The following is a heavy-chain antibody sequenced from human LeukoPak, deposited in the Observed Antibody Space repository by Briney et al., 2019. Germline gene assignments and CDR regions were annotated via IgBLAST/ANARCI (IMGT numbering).Heavy chain of an antibody. CDR1: GHTFTSYD. J-gene: IGHJ5*02. CDR3: VKDIAAAGTGT. Sequence: ASVKVSCKASGHTFTSYDINWVRQATGQGLEWMGWMNPNSGNTGYAQKFQGRVTMTRNTSISTAYMELSSLRSEDTAVYYCVKDIAAAGTGTWGQGTLVTVSS. CDR2: MNPNSGNT. V-gene: IGHV1-8*01. D-gene: IGHD6-13*01.